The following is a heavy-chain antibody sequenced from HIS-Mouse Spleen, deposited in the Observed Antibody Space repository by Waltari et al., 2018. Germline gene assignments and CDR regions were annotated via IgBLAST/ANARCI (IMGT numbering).Heavy chain of an antibody. CDR1: GYTFTGYS. D-gene: IGHD5-12*01. Sequence: QVQLVQSGAEVKKPGASGKVSCKAAGYTFTGYSLHGVRRAPGKGLEWMGWINPNSGGTNYAQKFQGRVTMTRDTSISTAYMELSRLRSDDTAVYYCARDIVATITAFDIWGQGTMVTVSS. V-gene: IGHV1-2*02. CDR2: INPNSGGT. J-gene: IGHJ3*02. CDR3: ARDIVATITAFDI.